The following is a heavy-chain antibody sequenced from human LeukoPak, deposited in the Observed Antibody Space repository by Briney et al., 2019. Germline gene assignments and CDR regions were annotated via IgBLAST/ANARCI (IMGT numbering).Heavy chain of an antibody. CDR2: ISAYNGST. D-gene: IGHD6-13*01. V-gene: IGHV1-18*01. Sequence: GASVEVSCKASGYTFTSYGISWVRQAPGQGLEWMGWISAYNGSTNYAQKLQGRVTMTTDTSTSTAYMELRSLRSDDTAVYYCARDSLYSSSWLGYYYGMDVWGQGTTVTVSS. CDR3: ARDSLYSSSWLGYYYGMDV. CDR1: GYTFTSYG. J-gene: IGHJ6*02.